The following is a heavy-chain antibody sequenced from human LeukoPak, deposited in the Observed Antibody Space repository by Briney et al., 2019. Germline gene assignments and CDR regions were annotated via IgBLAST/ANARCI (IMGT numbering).Heavy chain of an antibody. CDR3: AGASYDSSGVH. D-gene: IGHD3-22*01. J-gene: IGHJ4*02. CDR2: IYYSGST. V-gene: IGHV4-59*01. CDR1: GGSISSYY. Sequence: SETLSLTCTVSGGSISSYYWSWIRQPLGKGLEWIGYIYYSGSTNYNPSLKSRVTISVDTSKNQFSLKLSSMTAADTAVYYCAGASYDSSGVHWGRGTLVTVSS.